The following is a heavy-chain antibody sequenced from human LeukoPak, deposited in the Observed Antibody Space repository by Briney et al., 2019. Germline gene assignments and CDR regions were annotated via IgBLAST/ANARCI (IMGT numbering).Heavy chain of an antibody. V-gene: IGHV1-2*02. CDR1: GYTFTGYY. J-gene: IGHJ6*02. CDR2: INPNSGGT. CDR3: ASAVNYYYYYGMDV. Sequence: ASVKVSCKASGYTFTGYYMHWVRQAPGQGLEWMGWINPNSGGTNYAQKFQGRVTMTRDTSISTAYMELSRLRSDDTGVYYCASAVNYYYYYGMDVWGQGTTVTVSS.